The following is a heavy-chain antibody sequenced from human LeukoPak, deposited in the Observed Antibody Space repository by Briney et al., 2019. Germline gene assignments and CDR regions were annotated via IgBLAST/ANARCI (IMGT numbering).Heavy chain of an antibody. Sequence: GASVKVSCKASGYSFTSYYIHWVRQAPGQGLEWTGIINPSGGSTSYAQKFQGRVTMTRDTSTSTVYMELSSLRSEDTAIYYCASQHVGAFDIWGQGTMVTVSS. V-gene: IGHV1-46*03. D-gene: IGHD1-26*01. CDR1: GYSFTSYY. J-gene: IGHJ3*02. CDR3: ASQHVGAFDI. CDR2: INPSGGST.